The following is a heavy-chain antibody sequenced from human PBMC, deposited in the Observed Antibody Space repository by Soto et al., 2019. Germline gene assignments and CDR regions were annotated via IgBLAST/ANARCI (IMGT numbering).Heavy chain of an antibody. D-gene: IGHD5-12*01. V-gene: IGHV4-39*07. Sequence: SETLSLTCSVSGGSISSSSYYWGWVRQPPGKGLEWIGSIYYTGSTYYNPSLKSRVTISVDTSKNQFSLKLSSVTAADTAVYYCARVKATYNWFFDLWGHGTLVTVSS. J-gene: IGHJ2*01. CDR3: ARVKATYNWFFDL. CDR1: GGSISSSSYY. CDR2: IYYTGST.